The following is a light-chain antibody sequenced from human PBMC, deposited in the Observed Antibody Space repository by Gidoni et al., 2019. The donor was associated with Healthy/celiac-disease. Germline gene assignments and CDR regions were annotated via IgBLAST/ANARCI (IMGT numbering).Light chain of an antibody. V-gene: IGKV1-39*01. CDR3: QQSYSTPYT. CDR1: QSISSY. Sequence: DIQMTKSPASLSASVGDRVTITCRASQSISSYLNWYQPKPGKAPKLLIYAASSLHSGVPAMFSGSGSGTDFTLTISSLQPEDFATYYCQQSYSTPYTFGQGTKLEIK. J-gene: IGKJ2*01. CDR2: AAS.